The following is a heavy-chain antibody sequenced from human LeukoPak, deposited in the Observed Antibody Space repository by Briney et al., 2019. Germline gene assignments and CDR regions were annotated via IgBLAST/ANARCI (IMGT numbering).Heavy chain of an antibody. CDR2: ISSSSSTI. CDR1: GFTFSSYS. Sequence: GGSLRLSCAASGFTFSSYSMIWVRQAPGKGLEWVSYISSSSSTIYHADSVKGRFTISRDNAKNSLYLQMNSLRDEDTAVYYCASAASYSTTYDMDVWGQGTTVTVSS. D-gene: IGHD4-4*01. J-gene: IGHJ6*02. V-gene: IGHV3-48*02. CDR3: ASAASYSTTYDMDV.